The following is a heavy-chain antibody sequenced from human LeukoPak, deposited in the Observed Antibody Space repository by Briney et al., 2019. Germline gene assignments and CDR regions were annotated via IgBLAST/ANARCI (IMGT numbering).Heavy chain of an antibody. CDR3: ARAVDTAADAFDI. Sequence: GGSLRLSCAASGFTFNTYSMSWVRQAPGKGLEWVSIISRTSESIFYADSVKGRFTISRDNAKNTLYLQMNSLRAEDTAVYYCARAVDTAADAFDIWGQGTMVTVSS. D-gene: IGHD5-18*01. V-gene: IGHV3-21*01. J-gene: IGHJ3*02. CDR1: GFTFNTYS. CDR2: ISRTSESI.